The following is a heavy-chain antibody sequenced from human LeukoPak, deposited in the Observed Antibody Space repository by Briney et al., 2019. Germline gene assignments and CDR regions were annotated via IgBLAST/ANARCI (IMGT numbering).Heavy chain of an antibody. D-gene: IGHD1-26*01. V-gene: IGHV3-21*01. CDR3: ARDFSGSYYVDY. CDR1: GFTFSSYS. CDR2: ISSSSSYI. J-gene: IGHJ4*02. Sequence: PGESLRLSCAASGFTFSSYSMNWVRQAPGKGLEWVSSISSSSSYIYYADSVKGRFTISRDNAKNSLDLQMNSLRAEDTAVYYCARDFSGSYYVDYWGQGTLVTVSS.